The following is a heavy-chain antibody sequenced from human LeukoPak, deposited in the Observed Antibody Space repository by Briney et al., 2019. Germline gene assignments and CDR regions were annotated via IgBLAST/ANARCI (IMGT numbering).Heavy chain of an antibody. CDR2: ISGGGGST. D-gene: IGHD1-26*01. J-gene: IGHJ5*02. Sequence: GGSLRLSCAASGFTFTSYSVNWVRQAPGKGLEWVSTISGGGGSTYYADSVKGRFTISRDNSKNTLYLQVNSLRAEDTAVYYCARDVHGWGPFDPWGQGTLVTVSS. CDR1: GFTFTSYS. V-gene: IGHV3-23*01. CDR3: ARDVHGWGPFDP.